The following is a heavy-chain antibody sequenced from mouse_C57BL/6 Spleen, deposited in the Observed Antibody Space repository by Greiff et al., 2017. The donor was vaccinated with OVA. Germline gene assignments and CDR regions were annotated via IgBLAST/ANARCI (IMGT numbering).Heavy chain of an antibody. CDR1: GFTFNTYA. J-gene: IGHJ3*01. D-gene: IGHD1-1*01. V-gene: IGHV10-3*01. Sequence: EVQGVESGGGLVQPKGSLKLSCAASGFTFNTYAMHWVRQAPGKGLEWVARIRSKSSNYATYYADSVKDRFTISRDDSQSMLYLQMNNLKTEDTAMYYCVSDYGSSYPAWFAYWGQGTLVTVSA. CDR3: VSDYGSSYPAWFAY. CDR2: IRSKSSNYAT.